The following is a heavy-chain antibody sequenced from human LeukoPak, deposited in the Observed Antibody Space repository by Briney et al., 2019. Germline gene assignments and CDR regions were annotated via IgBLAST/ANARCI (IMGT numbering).Heavy chain of an antibody. CDR2: IYHSVTT. CDR3: ARHLGSAFHDAFDV. V-gene: IGHV4-30-2*01. Sequence: PSETLSLICAVSGGSIDSGGHSWSWIRQPPGKGLEWIGYIYHSVTTYYNPSLKGRVTMSVSRSRNQFSLNLGSVTAADTAVYYCARHLGSAFHDAFDVWGQGTMVIVSS. D-gene: IGHD3-10*01. J-gene: IGHJ3*01. CDR1: GGSIDSGGHS.